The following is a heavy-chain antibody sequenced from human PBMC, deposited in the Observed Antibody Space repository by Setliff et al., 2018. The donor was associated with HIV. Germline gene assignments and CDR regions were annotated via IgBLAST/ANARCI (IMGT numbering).Heavy chain of an antibody. J-gene: IGHJ3*02. CDR2: LRFDGSKAYGGTT. D-gene: IGHD5-18*01. CDR3: TRDKGYAFDI. Sequence: GGSLRLSCEASGFTFSSYAMHWVRQAPGKGLEWVAFLRFDGSKAYGGTTEYAASVKDRFTVSRDDSKSIAYLQINSLKTEDTAVYYCTRDKGYAFDIWGQGTMVTVSS. V-gene: IGHV3-49*04. CDR1: GFTFSSYA.